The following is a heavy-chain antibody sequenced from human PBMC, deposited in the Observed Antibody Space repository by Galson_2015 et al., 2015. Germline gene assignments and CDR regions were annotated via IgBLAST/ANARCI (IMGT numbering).Heavy chain of an antibody. Sequence: SLRLSCAASGFTFEDYAMHWVRQAPGKGLEWVSGISWNSGSIGYADSVKGRFTISRDNAKNSLYLQMNSLRAEDTALYYCAKDIGYCSSTSCHIKEKTFDYWGQGTLVTVSS. V-gene: IGHV3-9*01. CDR1: GFTFEDYA. CDR3: AKDIGYCSSTSCHIKEKTFDY. CDR2: ISWNSGSI. D-gene: IGHD2-2*01. J-gene: IGHJ4*02.